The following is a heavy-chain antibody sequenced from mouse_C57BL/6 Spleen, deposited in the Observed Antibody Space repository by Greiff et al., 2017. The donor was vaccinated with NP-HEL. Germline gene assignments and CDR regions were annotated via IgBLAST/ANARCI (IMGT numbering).Heavy chain of an antibody. V-gene: IGHV1-7*01. J-gene: IGHJ2*01. CDR1: GYTFTSYW. D-gene: IGHD1-1*01. CDR3: ARGGDGSSYYFDY. Sequence: QVHVKQSGAELAKPGASVKLSCKASGYTFTSYWMHWVKQRPGQGLEWIGYINPSSGYTKYNQKFKDKATLTADKSSSTAYMQLSSLTYEDSAVYYCARGGDGSSYYFDYWGQGTTLTVSS. CDR2: INPSSGYT.